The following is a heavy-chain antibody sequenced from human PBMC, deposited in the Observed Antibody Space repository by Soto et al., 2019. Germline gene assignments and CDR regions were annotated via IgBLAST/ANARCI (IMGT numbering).Heavy chain of an antibody. CDR3: ARAWYYDFWSGYYPSYYYYGMDV. CDR2: ISAYNGNT. Sequence: ASVKVSCKASGYTSTSYGISWVRQAPGQGLEWMGWISAYNGNTNYAQKLQGRVTMTTDTSTSTAYMELRSLRSDDTAVYYCARAWYYDFWSGYYPSYYYYGMDVWGQGTTVTVSS. D-gene: IGHD3-3*01. J-gene: IGHJ6*02. CDR1: GYTSTSYG. V-gene: IGHV1-18*04.